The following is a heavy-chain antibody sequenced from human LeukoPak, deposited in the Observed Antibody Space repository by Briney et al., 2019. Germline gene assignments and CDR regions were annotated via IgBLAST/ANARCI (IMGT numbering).Heavy chain of an antibody. V-gene: IGHV4-61*02. Sequence: SETLSLTCNVSGGSISSGSYYWSWIRQPAGKGLEWIGRIYTSGSTNYNPSLKSRVTMSVDTSKNQFSLKLSSVTAADTAVYYCARRVGSGWYENAFDIWGQGTMVTVSS. CDR3: ARRVGSGWYENAFDI. D-gene: IGHD6-19*01. CDR1: GGSISSGSYY. J-gene: IGHJ3*02. CDR2: IYTSGST.